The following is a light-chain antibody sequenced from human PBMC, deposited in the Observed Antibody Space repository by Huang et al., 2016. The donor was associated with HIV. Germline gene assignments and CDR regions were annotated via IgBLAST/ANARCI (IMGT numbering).Light chain of an antibody. Sequence: DIQMTQSPSTLSASVGDRVTITCRASQSISNWLAWYQQKPGKAPKLLIYDAATLESGVPSTFSVSGSGTEFTLTISGLQPDYSATYYCQQYKSYPFTFGPGTQVHIK. CDR3: QQYKSYPFT. CDR1: QSISNW. V-gene: IGKV1-5*01. J-gene: IGKJ3*01. CDR2: DAA.